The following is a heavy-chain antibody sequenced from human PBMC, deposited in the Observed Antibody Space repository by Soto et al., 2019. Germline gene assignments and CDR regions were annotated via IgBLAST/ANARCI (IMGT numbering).Heavy chain of an antibody. J-gene: IGHJ6*03. CDR1: GFTFSDYY. Sequence: GGSLRLSCAASGFTFSDYYMSWIRQAPGKGLEWVSYISSSGSTIYYADSVKGRFTISRDNAKNSLYLQMNSLRAEDTAVYYCARDERIAYRPQQYYYYYYMDVWGKGTTVTVSS. D-gene: IGHD4-4*01. CDR3: ARDERIAYRPQQYYYYYYMDV. CDR2: ISSSGSTI. V-gene: IGHV3-11*01.